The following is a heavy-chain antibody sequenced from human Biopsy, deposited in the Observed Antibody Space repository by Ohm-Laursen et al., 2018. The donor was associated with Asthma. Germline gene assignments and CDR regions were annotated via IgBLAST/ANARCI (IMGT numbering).Heavy chain of an antibody. CDR1: GFAFNNSS. CDR3: AKITTDRQKANNWFDP. CDR2: ISASCVRT. Sequence: SLRLSCTAPGFAFNNSSMTWVRQAPGKGLEWVSSISASCVRTFYADSVKGRFTVSRDSSRNTLYLQLSTLRVEDTAVYFCAKITTDRQKANNWFDPWGQGTLVTVSS. J-gene: IGHJ5*02. V-gene: IGHV3-23*01. D-gene: IGHD3-22*01.